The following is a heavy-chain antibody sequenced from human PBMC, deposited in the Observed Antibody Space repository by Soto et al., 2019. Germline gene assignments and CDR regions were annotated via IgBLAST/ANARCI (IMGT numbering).Heavy chain of an antibody. CDR1: GFTFSSYA. D-gene: IGHD6-6*01. Sequence: GGSLRLSCAASGFTFSSYAMSWVRQAPGKGLEWVSAISGSGGSTYYADSVKGRFTISRDNSKNTLYLQMNSLRAEDTAVYYCAKDQSIAARPGAAYDYWGQGTLVTVSS. J-gene: IGHJ4*02. V-gene: IGHV3-23*01. CDR3: AKDQSIAARPGAAYDY. CDR2: ISGSGGST.